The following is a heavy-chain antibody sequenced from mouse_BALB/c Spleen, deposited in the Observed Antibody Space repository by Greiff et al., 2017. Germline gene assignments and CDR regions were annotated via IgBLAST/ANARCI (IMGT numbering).Heavy chain of an antibody. CDR1: GFTFSSFG. D-gene: IGHD2-3*01. Sequence: EVKLVESGGGLVQPGGSRKLSCAASGFTFSSFGMHWVRQAPEKGLEWVAYISSGSSTIYYADTVKGRFTISRDNPKNTLFLQMTSLRSEDTAMYYCARKGDGYSLYYAMDYWGQGTSVTVSS. J-gene: IGHJ4*01. CDR2: ISSGSSTI. CDR3: ARKGDGYSLYYAMDY. V-gene: IGHV5-17*02.